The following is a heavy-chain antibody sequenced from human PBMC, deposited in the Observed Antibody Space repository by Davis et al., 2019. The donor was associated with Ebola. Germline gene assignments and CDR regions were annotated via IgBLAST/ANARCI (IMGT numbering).Heavy chain of an antibody. CDR2: IYWDDDK. CDR1: GFSLSTSGVG. Sequence: SGPTLVKPTQTLTLTCTFSGFSLSTSGVGVGWIRQPPGKALEWLALIYWDDDKRYSPSLKSRLTIIKDTSKNQVVLTMTNMDPVDTARYYCAHSSRFYYDSSGYPLYGMDVWGQGTTVTVSS. J-gene: IGHJ6*02. D-gene: IGHD3-22*01. V-gene: IGHV2-5*02. CDR3: AHSSRFYYDSSGYPLYGMDV.